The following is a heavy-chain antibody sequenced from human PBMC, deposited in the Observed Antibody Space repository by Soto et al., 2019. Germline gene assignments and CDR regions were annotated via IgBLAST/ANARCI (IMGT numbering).Heavy chain of an antibody. CDR3: VKGHSDSDHYFDY. CDR1: GFTFSFCA. CDR2: IRGSGGDN. J-gene: IGHJ4*02. V-gene: IGHV3-23*01. Sequence: EVQLLESGGGLVQPGGSLRLSCAASGFTFSFCAMSWVRQAPGKGLKWVSSIRGSGGDNYYADSVSVRFTISRDNSKNTMYLQLNSLRVEDTAVYYGVKGHSDSDHYFDYWGQGTLVTVSS. D-gene: IGHD1-26*01.